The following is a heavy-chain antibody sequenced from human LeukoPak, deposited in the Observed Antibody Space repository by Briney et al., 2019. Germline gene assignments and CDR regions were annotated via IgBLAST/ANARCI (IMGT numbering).Heavy chain of an antibody. J-gene: IGHJ5*02. CDR1: GFTFSSYA. V-gene: IGHV3-23*01. CDR2: ISGSGGST. D-gene: IGHD2-2*01. Sequence: GGSLRLSCAASGFTFSSYAMSWVRQAPGKGLEWVSAISGSGGSTYYADSVKGRFTISRDNSKNTLYLQMNSLRAEDTAVYYCAKANIVVVPAPVMNWFDPWGQGTLVIVSS. CDR3: AKANIVVVPAPVMNWFDP.